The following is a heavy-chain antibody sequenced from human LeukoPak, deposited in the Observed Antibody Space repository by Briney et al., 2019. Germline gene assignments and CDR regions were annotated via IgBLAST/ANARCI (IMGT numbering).Heavy chain of an antibody. CDR3: ARDHIRDSSGRGEVYNWFDP. J-gene: IGHJ5*02. CDR2: ISGSSSYI. V-gene: IGHV3-21*01. D-gene: IGHD6-19*01. Sequence: GGSLRLSCAASGFTFSSYSMNWVRQAPGKGLEWVSFISGSSSYIYYADSVKGRFTISRDNAKNSLYLQMNSLRAEDTAVYYCARDHIRDSSGRGEVYNWFDPWGQGTLVTVSS. CDR1: GFTFSSYS.